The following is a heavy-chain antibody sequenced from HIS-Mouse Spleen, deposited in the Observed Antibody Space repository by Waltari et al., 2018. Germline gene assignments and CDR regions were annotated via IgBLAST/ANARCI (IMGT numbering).Heavy chain of an antibody. CDR2: INHSGST. CDR1: GGSFSGYY. V-gene: IGHV4-34*01. CDR3: ARVWGLDAFDI. D-gene: IGHD7-27*01. J-gene: IGHJ3*02. Sequence: QVQLQQWGAGLLKPSETLSLTCAVYGGSFSGYYWSWIRQPPGKGLEWIGEINHSGSTNSNPSLKSRVTISVDTSKNQFSLKLSSVTAADTAVYYCARVWGLDAFDIWGQGTMVTVSS.